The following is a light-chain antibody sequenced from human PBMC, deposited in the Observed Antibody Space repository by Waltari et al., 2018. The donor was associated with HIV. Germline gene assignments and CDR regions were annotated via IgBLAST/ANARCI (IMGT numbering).Light chain of an antibody. CDR1: SSNIGSNY. CDR2: TNN. CDR3: AAWDDSLNGWV. V-gene: IGLV1-47*01. J-gene: IGLJ3*02. Sequence: QSVLTQPPSTSGTPGQRVTISCSGSSSNIGSNYIYWYRQVPGTTPKLLMYTNNRRPAGVPDRFCGSRSCTSASLAISGIRSGDEADYYCAAWDDSLNGWVFGGGTKLTVL.